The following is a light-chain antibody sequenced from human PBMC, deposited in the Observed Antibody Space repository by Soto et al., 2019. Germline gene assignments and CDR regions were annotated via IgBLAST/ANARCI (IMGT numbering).Light chain of an antibody. Sequence: DIQMAQSPSALFASIGDRVSVTCRASQPIFTSLAWYQQKPGKAPKLLIYDASVLQTGVPSRFSGFSSGTDFTLTISGLQPDDIATYFCQQYKSYSAHGLTFGGGTKVGIK. CDR3: QQYKSYSAHGLT. CDR2: DAS. V-gene: IGKV1-5*01. CDR1: QPIFTS. J-gene: IGKJ4*01.